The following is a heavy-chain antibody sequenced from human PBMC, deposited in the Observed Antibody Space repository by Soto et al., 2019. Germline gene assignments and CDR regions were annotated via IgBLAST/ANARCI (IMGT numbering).Heavy chain of an antibody. J-gene: IGHJ4*02. CDR2: LGAGGDT. CDR3: ARGTMVRGTLDPGISGPLDY. D-gene: IGHD3-10*01. V-gene: IGHV3-13*01. Sequence: EVQLVESGGGLVQPGGSLRLACAASGFTVSSHDMHWVRQVTGKGLEWVSTLGAGGDTYFPDSVKVRFTISRENAKNSLDLQMNSLRAGDTAVYYCARGTMVRGTLDPGISGPLDYWGQGTLVAVSS. CDR1: GFTVSSHD.